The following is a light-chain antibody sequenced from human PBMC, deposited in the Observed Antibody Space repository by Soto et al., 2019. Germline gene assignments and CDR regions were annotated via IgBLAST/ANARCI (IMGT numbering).Light chain of an antibody. J-gene: IGLJ2*01. CDR2: EVS. Sequence: QSALPQPASVSGSPGQSITISCSGISPDFGVSWYQHFPGKAPKLIIFEVSTRPSGVSTRFSGSKSGNMAFLTISGLQTEDEGLYHCSSYSSTTTLFGGGTKVTVL. V-gene: IGLV2-14*01. CDR1: SPDFG. CDR3: SSYSSTTTL.